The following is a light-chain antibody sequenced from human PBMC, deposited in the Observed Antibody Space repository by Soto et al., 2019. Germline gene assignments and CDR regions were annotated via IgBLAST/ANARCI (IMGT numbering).Light chain of an antibody. CDR3: CSYAGSYTFDV. CDR2: DVS. CDR1: SSDVGGYNY. Sequence: SVLTQPRSVSGSPGQSVTISCTGTSSDVGGYNYVSWYQQRPGKAPKLMIYDVSKRPSGVPDRFSGSKSGNTASLTISGLQAEDEADYYCCSYAGSYTFDVFGTGTKVTVL. J-gene: IGLJ1*01. V-gene: IGLV2-11*01.